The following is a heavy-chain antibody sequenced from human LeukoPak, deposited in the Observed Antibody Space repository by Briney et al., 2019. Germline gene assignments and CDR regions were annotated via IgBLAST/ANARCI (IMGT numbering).Heavy chain of an antibody. Sequence: PGGSLRLSCAASGFTFSNYGMHWVRQAPGKGLEWVAYIRYDGSNKYYADSVKGRFTISRDNSKNTLYVQMNSLRAEDTAVYYCAKGLIYDYVWGSYPPGGQGTLVTVSS. CDR1: GFTFSNYG. D-gene: IGHD3-16*02. CDR2: IRYDGSNK. CDR3: AKGLIYDYVWGSYPP. V-gene: IGHV3-30*02. J-gene: IGHJ4*02.